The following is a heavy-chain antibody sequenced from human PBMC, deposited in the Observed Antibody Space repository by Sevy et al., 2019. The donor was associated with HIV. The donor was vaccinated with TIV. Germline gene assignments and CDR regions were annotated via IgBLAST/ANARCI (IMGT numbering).Heavy chain of an antibody. Sequence: GGSLRLSCAASGFTFSSYGMHWVRQAPGKGLEWVAVISYDGSNKYYADSVKGRFTIPRDNSKNTLYLQMNSLRAEDTAVYYCAKDRGIGGAALGDYWGQGTLVTVSS. CDR3: AKDRGIGGAALGDY. CDR2: ISYDGSNK. D-gene: IGHD1-26*01. CDR1: GFTFSSYG. J-gene: IGHJ4*02. V-gene: IGHV3-30*18.